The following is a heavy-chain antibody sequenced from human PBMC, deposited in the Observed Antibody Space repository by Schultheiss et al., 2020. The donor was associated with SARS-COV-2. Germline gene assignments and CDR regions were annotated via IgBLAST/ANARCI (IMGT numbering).Heavy chain of an antibody. V-gene: IGHV4-39*01. Sequence: SETLSLTCTVSGGSISSTSYYWGWIRQPPGKGLEWIGSIYYSGSTYYNPSLKSRVTISVDTSKNQFSLKLSSVTAADTAVYYCATYGLNPLLFGYFQHWGQGSLVTVSS. CDR2: IYYSGST. CDR1: GGSISSTSYY. CDR3: ATYGLNPLLFGYFQH. D-gene: IGHD2-2*01. J-gene: IGHJ1*01.